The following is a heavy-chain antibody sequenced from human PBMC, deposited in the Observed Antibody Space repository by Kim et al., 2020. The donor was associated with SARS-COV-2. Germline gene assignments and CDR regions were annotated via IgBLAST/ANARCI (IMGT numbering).Heavy chain of an antibody. D-gene: IGHD6-13*01. CDR2: INSDGSST. CDR3: ARGDEQQLVRYYYYYGMDV. J-gene: IGHJ6*02. V-gene: IGHV3-74*01. Sequence: GGSLRLSCAASGFTFSSYWMHWVRQAPGKGLVWVSRINSDGSSTNYADSVKGRFTISRDNAKNTLYLQMNSLRAEDTAVYYCARGDEQQLVRYYYYYGMDVWGQGTTVTVSS. CDR1: GFTFSSYW.